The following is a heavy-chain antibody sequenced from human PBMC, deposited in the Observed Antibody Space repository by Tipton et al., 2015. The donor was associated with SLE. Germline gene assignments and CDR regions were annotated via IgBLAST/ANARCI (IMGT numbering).Heavy chain of an antibody. Sequence: LRLSCTVSGGSISRSINSWGWIRQPPGKGLEWIGSVYYIGETYYNPSLKSRVTISADTSNNQFSLKLSSVTAADTAVYYCASHVGDGYMGYYYGMDVWGQGTTVTVSS. D-gene: IGHD5-24*01. CDR2: VYYIGET. CDR3: ASHVGDGYMGYYYGMDV. V-gene: IGHV4-39*07. J-gene: IGHJ6*02. CDR1: GGSISRSINS.